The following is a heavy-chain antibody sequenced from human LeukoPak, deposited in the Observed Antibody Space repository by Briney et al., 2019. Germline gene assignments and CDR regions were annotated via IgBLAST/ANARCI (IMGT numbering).Heavy chain of an antibody. CDR2: ISYDGSNK. D-gene: IGHD2-15*01. J-gene: IGHJ4*02. Sequence: GGSLRLSCAASGLTFSSYGMHWVRQAPGKGLEWVAVISYDGSNKYYADSVKGRFTISRDNSKNTLYLQMNSLRAEDTAVYYCAKAPPCSGGSCYFIDYWGQGTLVTVSS. CDR1: GLTFSSYG. CDR3: AKAPPCSGGSCYFIDY. V-gene: IGHV3-30*18.